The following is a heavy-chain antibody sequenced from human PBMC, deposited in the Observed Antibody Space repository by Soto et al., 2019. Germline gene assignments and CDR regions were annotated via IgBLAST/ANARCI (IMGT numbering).Heavy chain of an antibody. CDR2: IYYDGNT. CDR1: GDSLTSSSYY. Sequence: SETLSLTCTVSGDSLTSSSYYWGWIRQPPGKGLECIGNIYYDGNTYYNPSLKSRVTISLDTSKNQFSLKLSSVTAADTAVYYCARYKSNYYYGMDVSGQGTTVTVSS. CDR3: ARYKSNYYYGMDV. V-gene: IGHV4-39*07. J-gene: IGHJ6*02. D-gene: IGHD1-20*01.